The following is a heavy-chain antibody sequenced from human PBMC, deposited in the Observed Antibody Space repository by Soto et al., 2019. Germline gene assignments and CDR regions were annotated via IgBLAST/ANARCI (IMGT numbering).Heavy chain of an antibody. CDR1: DGSISSGECS. CDR3: ARGMTTVTTYDY. Sequence: LQLQESGSGLVKPSQTLSLTCAVSDGSISSGECSWSWIRKPPGKGLEWIGYIYHSGSTYYNPSLKSRVTISVDRSKNQFSLNLSSVTAADTAVYYCARGMTTVTTYDYWGQGTLVTVSS. CDR2: IYHSGST. V-gene: IGHV4-30-2*01. J-gene: IGHJ4*02. D-gene: IGHD4-4*01.